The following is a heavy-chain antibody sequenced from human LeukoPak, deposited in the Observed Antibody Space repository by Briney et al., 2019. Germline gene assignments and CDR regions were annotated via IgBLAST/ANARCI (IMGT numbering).Heavy chain of an antibody. CDR3: AKDYYDSSGYSDY. CDR1: GFTFSGYA. V-gene: IGHV3-30-3*01. D-gene: IGHD3-22*01. Sequence: GRSLRLSCAASGFTFSGYAMHWVRQAPGKGLEWVALISYDGGSNKYYADSVKGRFTISRDNSKNTLYLQMNSLRAEDTAVYYCAKDYYDSSGYSDYWGQGTLVTVSS. CDR2: ISYDGGSNK. J-gene: IGHJ4*02.